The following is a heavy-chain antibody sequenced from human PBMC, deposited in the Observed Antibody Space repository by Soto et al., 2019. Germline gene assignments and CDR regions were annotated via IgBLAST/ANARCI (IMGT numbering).Heavy chain of an antibody. CDR2: IYYSGST. D-gene: IGHD3-9*01. V-gene: IGHV4-31*03. Sequence: SETLSVRFTVSGGSVSSGGYYWSWIRQHPGKGLEWIGYIYYSGSTYYNPYLKSRVTISVDTSKNQFSLKLSSVTAADTAVYYCARGPNYDILTGYYMSEGAYGMDVWGQGTTVT. J-gene: IGHJ6*02. CDR3: ARGPNYDILTGYYMSEGAYGMDV. CDR1: GGSVSSGGYY.